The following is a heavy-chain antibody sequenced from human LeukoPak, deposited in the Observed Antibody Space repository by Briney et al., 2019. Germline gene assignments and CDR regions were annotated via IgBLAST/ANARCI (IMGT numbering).Heavy chain of an antibody. CDR3: AKGAYDILTGYFLFDY. D-gene: IGHD3-9*01. V-gene: IGHV3-11*01. J-gene: IGHJ4*02. CDR2: ISSSGSTI. Sequence: GGSLRLSCAASGFTFSDYYMTWIRQAPGKGLEWVSYISSSGSTIYYADSVKGRFTISRDNAKNSLYLQMNSLRAEDTALYYCAKGAYDILTGYFLFDYWGQGTLVTVSS. CDR1: GFTFSDYY.